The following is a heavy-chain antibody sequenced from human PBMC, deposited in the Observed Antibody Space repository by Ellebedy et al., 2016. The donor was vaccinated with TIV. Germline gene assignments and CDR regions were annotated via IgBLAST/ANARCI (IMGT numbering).Heavy chain of an antibody. V-gene: IGHV4-59*01. CDR2: IYYSGSI. D-gene: IGHD6-19*01. Sequence: MPSETLSLTCPVSGGSITDYYWSWIRQSPGKGLEWIGNIYYSGSIKYNASLRSRLTISLDTSKNEFSLKLSSITAADTAVYYCARVMYSSGWYEWFDPWGQGTLVTVSS. CDR3: ARVMYSSGWYEWFDP. J-gene: IGHJ5*02. CDR1: GGSITDYY.